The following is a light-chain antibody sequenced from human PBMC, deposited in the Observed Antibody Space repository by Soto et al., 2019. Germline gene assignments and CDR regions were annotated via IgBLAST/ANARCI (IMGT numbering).Light chain of an antibody. CDR2: DVS. CDR3: CSYAGSYSYV. V-gene: IGLV2-11*01. J-gene: IGLJ1*01. Sequence: QSALTQPRSVSGSPGQSVTISCTGTSGDVGGYNYVSWYQQHPGKAPKLMIHDVSMRPSGVPDRFSGSKSGNTASLTISGLQAEDEADYYCCSYAGSYSYVFGTGTKLTVL. CDR1: SGDVGGYNY.